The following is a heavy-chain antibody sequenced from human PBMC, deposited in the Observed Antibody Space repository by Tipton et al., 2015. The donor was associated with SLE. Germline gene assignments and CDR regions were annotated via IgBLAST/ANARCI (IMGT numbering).Heavy chain of an antibody. V-gene: IGHV7-4-1*02. CDR3: ARDSRLDIAMFGVVIIN. CDR2: INTNTGNP. J-gene: IGHJ4*02. D-gene: IGHD3-3*01. CDR1: GYTFTSYA. Sequence: QLVQSGSELKKPGASVKVSCKASGYTFTSYAMNWVRQAPGQGLEWMGWINTNTGNPTYAQGFTGRFVFSLDTSVSTAYLEISSLKAEDTAVYYCARDSRLDIAMFGVVIINWGQGTLITVSS.